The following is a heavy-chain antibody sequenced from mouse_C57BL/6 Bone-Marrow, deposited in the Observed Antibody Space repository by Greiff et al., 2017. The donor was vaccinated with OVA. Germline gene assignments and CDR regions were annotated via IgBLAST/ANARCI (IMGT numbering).Heavy chain of an antibody. J-gene: IGHJ2*01. CDR3: ARDGLRPYYFDY. Sequence: EVKLMESGGGLVKPGGSLKLSCAASGFTFSSYAMSWVRQTPEKRLGWVATISDGGSYTYYPDNVKGRFTISRDNAKNNLYLQMSHLKSEDTAMYYCARDGLRPYYFDYWGKGTTLTVSS. CDR1: GFTFSSYA. D-gene: IGHD3-2*02. V-gene: IGHV5-4*01. CDR2: ISDGGSYT.